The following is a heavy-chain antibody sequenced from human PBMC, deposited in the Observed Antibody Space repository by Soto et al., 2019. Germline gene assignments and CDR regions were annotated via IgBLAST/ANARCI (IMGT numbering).Heavy chain of an antibody. CDR3: TTAYYYGSGSPNYYYGMDV. J-gene: IGHJ6*02. CDR2: IKSKTDGGTT. CDR1: GFTFSNAW. V-gene: IGHV3-15*01. Sequence: EVQLVESGGGLVKPGGSLRLSCAASGFTFSNAWMSWVRQAPGKGLEWVGRIKSKTDGGTTDYAAPVKGRFTISRDDSKNTLYLQMNSLKTEDTAVYYCTTAYYYGSGSPNYYYGMDVWGQGTTVTVSS. D-gene: IGHD3-10*01.